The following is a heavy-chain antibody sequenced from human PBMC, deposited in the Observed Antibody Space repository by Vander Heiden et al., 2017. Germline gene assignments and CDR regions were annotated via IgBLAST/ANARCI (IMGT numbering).Heavy chain of an antibody. D-gene: IGHD6-19*01. CDR3: ARDHIEQWLVPEHGGYYYGMDV. J-gene: IGHJ6*02. CDR1: GGTFSSYA. Sequence: QVQLVQSGAEVKKPGSSVKVSCKASGGTFSSYAISWVRQAPGQGLEWRGGIIPIFGTANYAQKFQGRVTITADESTSTAYMELSSLRSEDTAVYYCARDHIEQWLVPEHGGYYYGMDVWGQGTTVTVSS. CDR2: IIPIFGTA. V-gene: IGHV1-69*01.